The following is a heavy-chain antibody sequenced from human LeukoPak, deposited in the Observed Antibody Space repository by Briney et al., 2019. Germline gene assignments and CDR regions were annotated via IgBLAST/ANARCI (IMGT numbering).Heavy chain of an antibody. V-gene: IGHV3-9*01. CDR2: ISWNSGSI. CDR1: GFTFDDYA. D-gene: IGHD6-19*01. J-gene: IGHJ4*02. CDR3: AKDHSSGWFYFDY. Sequence: GGSLRLSCAASGFTFDDYAMHWVRQAPGKGLEWVSGISWNSGSIGYADSVKGRFTISRDNAENSLYLQMNSLRAEDTALYYCAKDHSSGWFYFDYWGQGTLVTVSS.